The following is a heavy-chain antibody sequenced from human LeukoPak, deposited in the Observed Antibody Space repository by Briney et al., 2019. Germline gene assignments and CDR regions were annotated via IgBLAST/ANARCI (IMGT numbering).Heavy chain of an antibody. J-gene: IGHJ5*02. CDR2: IDWDDDK. CDR3: ARINYGSGSQDRSYNWFDP. Sequence: SGPALVKPTQTLTLACTFSGFSLSTSGMCVSWIRQPPGKALEWLARIDWDDDKYYSTSLKTRLTISKDTSKNQVVLTMTNMDPVDTATYYCARINYGSGSQDRSYNWFDPWGQGTLVTVSS. CDR1: GFSLSTSGMC. D-gene: IGHD3-10*01. V-gene: IGHV2-70*11.